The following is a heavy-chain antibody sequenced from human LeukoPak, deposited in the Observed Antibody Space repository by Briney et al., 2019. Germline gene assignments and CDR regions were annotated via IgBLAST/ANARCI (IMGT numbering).Heavy chain of an antibody. Sequence: PGGSLRLSCAASGFTFSSYAMHWVRQAPGKGLEWVAVISYDGSNKYYADSVKGRFTISRDNSKNTLYLQMNSLRAEDTAVYYCARDSVRGVPPFYYYYYYMDVWGKGTTVTVSS. CDR3: ARDSVRGVPPFYYYYYYMDV. CDR1: GFTFSSYA. CDR2: ISYDGSNK. D-gene: IGHD3-10*01. J-gene: IGHJ6*03. V-gene: IGHV3-30-3*01.